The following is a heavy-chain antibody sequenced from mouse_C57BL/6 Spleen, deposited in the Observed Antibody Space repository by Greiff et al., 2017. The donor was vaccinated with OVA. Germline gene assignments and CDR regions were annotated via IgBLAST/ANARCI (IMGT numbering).Heavy chain of an antibody. V-gene: IGHV1-82*01. Sequence: QVQLQQSGPELVKPGASVKISCKASGYAFSSSWMNWVKQRPGQGLEWIGRIYPGDGDTNYNGKFKGKATLTADKSSSTAYMQLSSLTSEDSAVYFCARMGIYDYDEGYAIDYWGQGTSVTVS. CDR1: GYAFSSSW. CDR2: IYPGDGDT. J-gene: IGHJ4*01. D-gene: IGHD2-4*01. CDR3: ARMGIYDYDEGYAIDY.